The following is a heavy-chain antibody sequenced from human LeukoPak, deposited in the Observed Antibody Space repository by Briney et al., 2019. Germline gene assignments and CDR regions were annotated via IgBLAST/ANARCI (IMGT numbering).Heavy chain of an antibody. J-gene: IGHJ4*02. Sequence: SETLSLTCTVSGGTISGHYWSWIRQPPGKGLEWIGYIYYSGSTNYNPSLKSRVTISVDTSKNQFSLKLSSVTAADTAVYYCARGKWGSGSYLFASWGQGTLVTVSS. D-gene: IGHD3-10*01. V-gene: IGHV4-59*11. CDR1: GGTISGHY. CDR3: ARGKWGSGSYLFAS. CDR2: IYYSGST.